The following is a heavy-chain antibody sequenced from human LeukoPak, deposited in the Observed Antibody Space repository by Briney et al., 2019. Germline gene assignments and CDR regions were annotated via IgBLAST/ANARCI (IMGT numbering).Heavy chain of an antibody. CDR2: ISSSSSYT. J-gene: IGHJ4*02. CDR1: GFTFSDYY. D-gene: IGHD3-10*01. CDR3: ARSGLRGGITMVRGVDY. V-gene: IGHV3-11*03. Sequence: GGSLRLSCAASGFTFSDYYMSWIRQAPGKGLEWVSYISSSSSYTNYADSVKGRFTISRDNAKNSLYLQMNSLGAEDTAVYYCARSGLRGGITMVRGVDYWGQGTLVTVSS.